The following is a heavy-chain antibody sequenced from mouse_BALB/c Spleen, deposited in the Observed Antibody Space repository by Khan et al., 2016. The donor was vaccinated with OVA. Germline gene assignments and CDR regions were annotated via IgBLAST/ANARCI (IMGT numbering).Heavy chain of an antibody. V-gene: IGHV3-2*02. CDR2: ITNSGST. D-gene: IGHD4-1*01. CDR3: ASGLGRYCAMDY. CDR1: GYSITRDYA. Sequence: EVQLQESGPGLVKPSQSLSLTCTVTGYSITRDYAWNWIRQFPGNKLEWMGYITNSGSTNYNPSLKSRISITRDTSKNQFFLQLNSVTTEDTATXYWASGLGRYCAMDYWGQGTSVTVSS. J-gene: IGHJ4*01.